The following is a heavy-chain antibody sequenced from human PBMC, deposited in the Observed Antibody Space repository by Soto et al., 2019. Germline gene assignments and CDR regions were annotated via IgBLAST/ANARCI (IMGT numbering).Heavy chain of an antibody. CDR3: ARLRIATNNYKWFDP. CDR2: IYVTGAV. V-gene: IGHV4-31*03. CDR1: GAALNSGNYY. D-gene: IGHD2-21*01. Sequence: SETLSLTCSVSGAALNSGNYYWSWICHVPGKGLEWIGHIYVTGAVDYNPSLRDRITISQDTSERQFSLNLRLVTAADTAVYYCARLRIATNNYKWFDPWGQGTLVTVSS. J-gene: IGHJ5*02.